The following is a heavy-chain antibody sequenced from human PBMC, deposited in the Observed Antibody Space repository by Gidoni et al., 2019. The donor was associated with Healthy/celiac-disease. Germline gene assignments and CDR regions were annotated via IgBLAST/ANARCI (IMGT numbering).Heavy chain of an antibody. CDR1: GYSFTSYW. D-gene: IGHD3-22*01. V-gene: IGHV5-51*01. CDR2: IYPGDSDT. J-gene: IGHJ3*02. CDR3: ARLARVTMIVDAFDI. Sequence: EVQLVQSGAEVKKPGESLKISCKGSGYSFTSYWIGWVRQMPGKGLEWMGIIYPGDSDTRYSPSFQGQVTISADKSISTAYLQWSSLKASDTAMYYCARLARVTMIVDAFDIWGQGTMVTVSS.